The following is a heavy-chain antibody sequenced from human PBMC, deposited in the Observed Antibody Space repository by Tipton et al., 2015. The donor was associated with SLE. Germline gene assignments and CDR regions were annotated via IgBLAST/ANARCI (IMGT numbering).Heavy chain of an antibody. CDR3: AKVGMDV. J-gene: IGHJ6*02. D-gene: IGHD3-16*01. CDR1: GFITSGYW. Sequence: SLRLSCAASGFITSGYWMSWVRQAPGKGLEWVANIKEDGSQILYVDSVKGRFTISRDNAKNSLYLQMNSLRAEDTAVYYCAKVGMDVWGQGTTVTVSS. CDR2: IKEDGSQI. V-gene: IGHV3-7*01.